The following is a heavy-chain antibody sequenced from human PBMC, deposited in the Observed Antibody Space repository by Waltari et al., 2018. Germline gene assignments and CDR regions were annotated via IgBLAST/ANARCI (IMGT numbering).Heavy chain of an antibody. Sequence: EVQLVESGGDLVQPGWSLRLSCAASGFTFSLFWMTWLRQVPGKGLGWVANIKDEESAEFYVDSVRGRFSSSRDRDKNTLSLQMNSLEVGDTAIYYCVRGSRGWSGIDYWGQGALVIVSS. CDR1: GFTFSLFW. V-gene: IGHV3-7*04. CDR2: IKDEESAE. J-gene: IGHJ4*02. D-gene: IGHD6-19*01. CDR3: VRGSRGWSGIDY.